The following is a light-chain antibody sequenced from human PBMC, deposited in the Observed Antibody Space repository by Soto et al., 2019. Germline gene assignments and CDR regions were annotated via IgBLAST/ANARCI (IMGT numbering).Light chain of an antibody. CDR2: DVS. Sequence: QSVLTQSASVSGSPGQSITISCTGTSSDVGGYNYVSWYQQHPGKAPKLMIYDVSNRPSGVSNRFSGSKSGNTASLTISGLQAEDGADYYCSSYTSRTTDVFGTGTKVTVL. CDR1: SSDVGGYNY. V-gene: IGLV2-14*03. CDR3: SSYTSRTTDV. J-gene: IGLJ1*01.